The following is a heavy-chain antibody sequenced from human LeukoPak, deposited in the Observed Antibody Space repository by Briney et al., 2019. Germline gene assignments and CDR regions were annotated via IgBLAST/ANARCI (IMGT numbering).Heavy chain of an antibody. CDR2: ISAYNGNT. Sequence: GASVKVSCKASGYTFTSYGISWVRQAPGQGLEWMGWISAYNGNTNYAQKLQGRVTMTRDTSTSTVYMELSSLRSEDTAVYYCARDLSTAVAAQGRGDYWGQGTLVTVSS. J-gene: IGHJ4*02. D-gene: IGHD6-19*01. CDR1: GYTFTSYG. CDR3: ARDLSTAVAAQGRGDY. V-gene: IGHV1-18*01.